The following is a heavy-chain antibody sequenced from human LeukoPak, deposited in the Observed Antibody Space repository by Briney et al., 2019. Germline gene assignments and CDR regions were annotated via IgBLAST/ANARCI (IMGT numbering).Heavy chain of an antibody. Sequence: GGSLRLSCAASGFSFSSYDMSWVRHAPGKGLEWVSTISGSGGNTYYADSVKGRFTISRDNSKNTLYLQMSSLRAEDTAVYYCAKPPMGGVTYWGEGTLVTVSS. CDR3: AKPPMGGVTY. V-gene: IGHV3-23*01. CDR2: ISGSGGNT. CDR1: GFSFSSYD. D-gene: IGHD5-18*01. J-gene: IGHJ4*02.